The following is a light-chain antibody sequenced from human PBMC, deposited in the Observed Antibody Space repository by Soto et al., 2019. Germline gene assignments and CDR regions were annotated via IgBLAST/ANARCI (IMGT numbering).Light chain of an antibody. V-gene: IGLV2-23*01. CDR3: CSYAGSRV. CDR1: SSDVGSYNL. J-gene: IGLJ3*02. CDR2: EGN. Sequence: QSALTQPASVSGSPGQSITISCTGTSSDVGSYNLVSWYQQHPGKAPKLMIYEGNKWPSGVSNRFSGSKSGNTASLTISGLQAEDEADYYCCSYAGSRVFGGGTKLTVL.